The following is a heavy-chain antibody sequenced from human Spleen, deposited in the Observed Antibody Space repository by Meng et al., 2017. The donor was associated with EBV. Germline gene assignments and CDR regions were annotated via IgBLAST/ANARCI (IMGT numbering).Heavy chain of an antibody. J-gene: IGHJ4*02. Sequence: QVQLVESGGAVVQPGGSLRLSCTASGFTFSKYAMHGVRQAPGKGLEWVSVTSYDGHNKYYGDSVKGRFTISRDNSKNTLYLQMNSLKTEDTAVYYCTTDRFSPVLRFLDFLLPFDYWGQGTLVTVSS. V-gene: IGHV3-30-3*01. CDR3: TTDRFSPVLRFLDFLLPFDY. D-gene: IGHD3-9*01. CDR1: GFTFSKYA. CDR2: TSYDGHNK.